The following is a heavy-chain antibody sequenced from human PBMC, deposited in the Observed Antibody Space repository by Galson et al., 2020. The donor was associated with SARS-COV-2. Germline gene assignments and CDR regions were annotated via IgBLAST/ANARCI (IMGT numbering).Heavy chain of an antibody. D-gene: IGHD6-19*01. J-gene: IGHJ2*01. Sequence: SETLSLTCSVSGDSISNKYWSWIRQPPGKGLEWIGYIYYNGDTKYNPSLKSRVTISVDTSKRQFFLKLSSVTAADTAVYYCARGSGWQDWYFDLWGRGTLVTVSS. V-gene: IGHV4-59*01. CDR3: ARGSGWQDWYFDL. CDR2: IYYNGDT. CDR1: GDSISNKY.